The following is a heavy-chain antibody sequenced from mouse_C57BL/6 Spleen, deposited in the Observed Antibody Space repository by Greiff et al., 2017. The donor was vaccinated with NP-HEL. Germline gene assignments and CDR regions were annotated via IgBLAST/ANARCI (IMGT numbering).Heavy chain of an antibody. Sequence: EVQGVESGGGLVKPGGSLKLSCAASGFTFSDYGMHWVRQAPEKGLEWVAYISSGSSTTYYADTVKGRFTISGDNAKNTLFLQMTSLRSEDTAMYYCARDYAAYWGQGTLVTVSA. CDR1: GFTFSDYG. J-gene: IGHJ3*01. V-gene: IGHV5-17*01. CDR3: ARDYAAY. D-gene: IGHD1-1*01. CDR2: ISSGSSTT.